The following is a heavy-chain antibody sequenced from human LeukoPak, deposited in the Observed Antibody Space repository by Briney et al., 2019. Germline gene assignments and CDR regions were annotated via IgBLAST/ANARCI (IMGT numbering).Heavy chain of an antibody. V-gene: IGHV4-39*01. CDR2: IHYTGGT. Sequence: PSETLSLTCSVFGGSITTSSYYWAWIRQSPEQGLEWIGSIHYTGGTYYSPSLKSRVTISVDTSKNQFSLTLSSVTAADTAVYYCARHGGTRVTLAEVYYFDYWGQGTLVTVSS. CDR3: ARHGGTRVTLAEVYYFDY. J-gene: IGHJ4*02. D-gene: IGHD4-11*01. CDR1: GGSITTSSYY.